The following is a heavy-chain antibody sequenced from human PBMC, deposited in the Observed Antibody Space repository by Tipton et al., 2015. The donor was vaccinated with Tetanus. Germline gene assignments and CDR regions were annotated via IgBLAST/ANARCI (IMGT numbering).Heavy chain of an antibody. V-gene: IGHV3-30*03. D-gene: IGHD6-13*01. CDR2: ISYDGNYQ. CDR1: GFTFSNSG. CDR3: IYTISCSAFDY. J-gene: IGHJ4*02. Sequence: SLRLSCAASGFTFSNSGMHWVRQAPGKGLEWVAIISYDGNYQSYAESVKGRFTISRGNSKSTLFLQMNGLRAEDTAVYYCIYTISCSAFDYRGQGSLVTVSS.